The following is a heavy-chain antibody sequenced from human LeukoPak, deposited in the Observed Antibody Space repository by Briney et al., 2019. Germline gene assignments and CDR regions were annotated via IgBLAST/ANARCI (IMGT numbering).Heavy chain of an antibody. CDR1: GGSFSGYY. J-gene: IGHJ4*02. CDR3: ARGLDTYKSGVD. CDR2: IHPSGST. Sequence: SETLSLTCAVYGGSFSGYYCTWIRQAPGKGLEWIGEIHPSGSTNYNPSLMSRVSLSLDTSKNQFSLRLSSVTAADTAVYFCARGLDTYKSGVDWGQGTLVTVSS. D-gene: IGHD1-26*01. V-gene: IGHV4-34*01.